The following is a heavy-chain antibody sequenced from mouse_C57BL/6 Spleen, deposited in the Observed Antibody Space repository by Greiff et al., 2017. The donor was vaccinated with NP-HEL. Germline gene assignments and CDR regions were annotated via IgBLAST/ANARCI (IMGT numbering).Heavy chain of an antibody. CDR1: GYTFTDYN. J-gene: IGHJ4*01. V-gene: IGHV1-22*01. CDR2: INPNNGGT. D-gene: IGHD2-3*01. Sequence: EVQLQQSGPELVKPGASVKMSCKASGYTFTDYNMHWVKQSHGKSLEWIGYINPNNGGTSYNQKFKGKATLTVNKSSSTAYMELRSLTSEDSAVYYCARYPLYDYDAMDYWGQGTSVTVSS. CDR3: ARYPLYDYDAMDY.